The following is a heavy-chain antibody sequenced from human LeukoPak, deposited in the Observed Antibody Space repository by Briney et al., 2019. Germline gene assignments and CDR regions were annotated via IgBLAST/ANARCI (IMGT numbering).Heavy chain of an antibody. Sequence: PGRSLRVSCAASGFTFDDYVMHWVRQAPGKGLEGVAGISWNSGSIVYADSVQGRFTLFRDNAKNSLYLQMNSLGAEDTALYYCAKAAGRMATISWGAFDIWGQGTMVTVPS. J-gene: IGHJ3*02. CDR1: GFTFDDYV. CDR2: ISWNSGSI. V-gene: IGHV3-9*01. D-gene: IGHD5-24*01. CDR3: AKAAGRMATISWGAFDI.